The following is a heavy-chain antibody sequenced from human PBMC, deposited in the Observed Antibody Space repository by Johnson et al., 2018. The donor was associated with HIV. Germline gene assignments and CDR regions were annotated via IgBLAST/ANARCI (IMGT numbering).Heavy chain of an antibody. V-gene: IGHV3-30*19. D-gene: IGHD5-18*01. Sequence: QVQLVESGGGVVQPGRSLRLSCAASGFTFSSYGMHWVRQAPGKGLEWVAVISYDGSDKYYADSVTGRFTISRDNSRNTLYVHINSLRAEDTAVYYCARGKAWIQRWDDAFDIWGQGTMVTVSS. CDR1: GFTFSSYG. CDR3: ARGKAWIQRWDDAFDI. CDR2: ISYDGSDK. J-gene: IGHJ3*02.